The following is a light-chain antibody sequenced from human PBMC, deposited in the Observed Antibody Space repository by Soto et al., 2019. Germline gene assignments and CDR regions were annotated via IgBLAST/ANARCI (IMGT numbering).Light chain of an antibody. J-gene: IGKJ1*01. V-gene: IGKV3-20*01. Sequence: ESVLTQSPGTLSLSPGERATPSCRASQSVSSNYLAWYQQKPGQAPRLLIYGASTRASGIPDRFSGSGSGTDFTLTISRLEPEDSAVYYCQQYGSSPRTFGQGTKVDIK. CDR2: GAS. CDR1: QSVSSNY. CDR3: QQYGSSPRT.